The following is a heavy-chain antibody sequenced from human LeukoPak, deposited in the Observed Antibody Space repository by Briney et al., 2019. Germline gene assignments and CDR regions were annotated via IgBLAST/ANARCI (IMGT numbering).Heavy chain of an antibody. V-gene: IGHV3-20*01. D-gene: IGHD1-14*01. Sequence: GGSLRLSCAASGFTFDDYGMNWVRQAPGKGLEWVSGINWNGGSTGYADSVKGRFTISRDNAKTSLYLQMNSLRAEDTALYHCARDFRPLGGFYHPFDYWGQGTLVTVSS. CDR1: GFTFDDYG. CDR3: ARDFRPLGGFYHPFDY. CDR2: INWNGGST. J-gene: IGHJ4*02.